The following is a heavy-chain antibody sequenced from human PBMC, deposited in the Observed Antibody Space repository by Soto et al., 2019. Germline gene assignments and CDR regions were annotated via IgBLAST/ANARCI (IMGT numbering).Heavy chain of an antibody. CDR3: ASPGCGGDCYSNYYYYGMDV. V-gene: IGHV1-69*13. J-gene: IGHJ6*02. Sequence: SVKVSCKASGGTFSSYAISWVRQAPGQGLEWMGGIIPIFGTANYAQKFQGRVTITADESTSTAYMELSSLRSEDTAVYYCASPGCGGDCYSNYYYYGMDVWGQGTRVTVSS. D-gene: IGHD2-21*02. CDR2: IIPIFGTA. CDR1: GGTFSSYA.